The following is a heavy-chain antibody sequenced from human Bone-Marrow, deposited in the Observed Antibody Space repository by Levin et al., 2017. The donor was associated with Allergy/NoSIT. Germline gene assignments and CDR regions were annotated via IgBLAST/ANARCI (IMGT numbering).Heavy chain of an antibody. D-gene: IGHD3-3*01. V-gene: IGHV3-74*01. CDR3: VRDDYDSWSGYLGWFDP. CDR2: INGDGTRI. CDR1: GFTFRRHW. Sequence: QSGGSLRLSCAASGFTFRRHWMHWVRQAPGKGLVWVSRINGDGTRIDYADSVKGRFTISRDNATNTLYLQMNSLRAEDTDEYYCVRDDYDSWSGYLGWFDPWGQGTLVTVSS. J-gene: IGHJ5*02.